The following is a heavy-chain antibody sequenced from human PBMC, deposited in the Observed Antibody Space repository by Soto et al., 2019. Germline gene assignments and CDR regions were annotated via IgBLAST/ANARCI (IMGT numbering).Heavy chain of an antibody. V-gene: IGHV3-64*01. D-gene: IGHD2-21*01. CDR3: ARRIPFGYGMDV. J-gene: IGHJ6*02. CDR2: ITSNGGNT. Sequence: EVQLVESGGGLVLPGGSLRLSCAASGFTFSSDAMHWVLQAPGKGLECVSAITSNGGNTDYANSVKGRFTISRDNSKNTLYLQMGSLRAEDMAVYYCARRIPFGYGMDVWGQGTTVTVSS. CDR1: GFTFSSDA.